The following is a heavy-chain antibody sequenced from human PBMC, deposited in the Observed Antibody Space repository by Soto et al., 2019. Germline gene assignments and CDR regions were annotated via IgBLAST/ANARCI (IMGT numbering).Heavy chain of an antibody. J-gene: IGHJ4*02. D-gene: IGHD3-22*01. CDR1: GGTFSSYT. Sequence: QVQLVQSGAEVKKPGSSVKVSCKASGGTFSSYTISWVRQAPGQGLEWMGRIIPILGIANNAQKFQGRVTITADKSTSTAYMEVSRLSAWDTAVYYCASALWRLAVVNFDYWGQGTLVTVSS. V-gene: IGHV1-69*02. CDR2: IIPILGIA. CDR3: ASALWRLAVVNFDY.